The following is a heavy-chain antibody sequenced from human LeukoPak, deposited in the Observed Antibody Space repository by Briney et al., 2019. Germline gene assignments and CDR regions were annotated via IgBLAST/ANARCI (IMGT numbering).Heavy chain of an antibody. Sequence: ASVKVSCKASGYTFTSYGISWVRQAPGQGLEWMGWISACNGNTNYAQKLQGRVTMTTDTSTSTAYMELRSLGSDDTAVYYCARDRAYCSGGSCYFDYWGQGTLVTVSS. CDR1: GYTFTSYG. D-gene: IGHD2-15*01. J-gene: IGHJ4*02. CDR2: ISACNGNT. CDR3: ARDRAYCSGGSCYFDY. V-gene: IGHV1-18*01.